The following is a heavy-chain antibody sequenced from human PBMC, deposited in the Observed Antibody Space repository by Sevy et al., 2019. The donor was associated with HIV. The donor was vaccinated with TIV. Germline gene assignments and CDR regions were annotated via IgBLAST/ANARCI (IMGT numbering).Heavy chain of an antibody. CDR1: GFTFSSYA. CDR3: AKANGVRGVIMPLDY. V-gene: IGHV3-23*01. J-gene: IGHJ4*02. CDR2: ISGSGGST. D-gene: IGHD3-10*01. Sequence: GGSLRLSCAASGFTFSSYAMSWVRQAPGKGLEWVSAISGSGGSTYYADSVKGRFTISRDNSKNTLYLQMNSLRAEDTTVYYCAKANGVRGVIMPLDYWGQGTLVTVSS.